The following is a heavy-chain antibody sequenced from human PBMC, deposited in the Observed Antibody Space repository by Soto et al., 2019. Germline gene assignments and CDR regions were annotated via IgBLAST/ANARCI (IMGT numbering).Heavy chain of an antibody. CDR3: ARAPEGMDV. V-gene: IGHV3-30-3*01. CDR2: ISYDGSNK. J-gene: IGHJ6*02. CDR1: GFTLSGYA. Sequence: QVQLVESGGGVVQPGRSLRLSCAASGFTLSGYAMHWVRQAPGKGLEWVAAISYDGSNKYHAESVKGRFTISRDDSKNTVYLQMNSRGGDDTAVYSCARAPEGMDVWGQGTTVTVSS.